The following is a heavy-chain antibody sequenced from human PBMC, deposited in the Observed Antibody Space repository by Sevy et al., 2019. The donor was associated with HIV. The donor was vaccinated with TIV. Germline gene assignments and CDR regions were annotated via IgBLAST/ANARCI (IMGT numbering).Heavy chain of an antibody. CDR2: INSGGTST. CDR3: GREGYRALIDY. CDR1: GFTFSSYW. Sequence: GGSLRLSCAASGFTFSSYWMHWVRQAPGKGPVWVSGINSGGTSTTYADSVKGRFTISRDNAKNTLYLQLNSLRVEDTAVYYCGREGYRALIDYWGQGTLVTVSS. J-gene: IGHJ4*02. D-gene: IGHD2-15*01. V-gene: IGHV3-74*01.